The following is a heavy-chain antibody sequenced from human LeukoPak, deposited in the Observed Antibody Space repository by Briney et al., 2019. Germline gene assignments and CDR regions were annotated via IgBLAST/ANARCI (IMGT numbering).Heavy chain of an antibody. V-gene: IGHV4-59*01. D-gene: IGHD3-3*01. CDR1: GGSISSYY. J-gene: IGHJ5*02. Sequence: SETLSLTCTVSGGSISSYYWSWIRQPPGKGLEWIGYMYYSGSTNYNPSLKSRVTISVDTSKNQFSLKLSSVTAADTAVYYCARDHPRPGYDFWSGSPSGLDPWGQGTLVTVSS. CDR3: ARDHPRPGYDFWSGSPSGLDP. CDR2: MYYSGST.